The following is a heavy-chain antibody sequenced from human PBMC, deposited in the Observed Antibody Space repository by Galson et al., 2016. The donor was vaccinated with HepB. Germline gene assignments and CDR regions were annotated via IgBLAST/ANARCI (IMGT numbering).Heavy chain of an antibody. CDR2: ISGSSSTI. V-gene: IGHV3-48*01. D-gene: IGHD1-26*01. J-gene: IGHJ4*02. CDR3: VRDRRQWVSMGATTRFRERGIDY. CDR1: GFTFSTYS. Sequence: SLRLSCAVSGFTFSTYSMNWVRQAPGKGLEWVSYISGSSSTIYYADSVKGRFTISRDNAKNSLFLRMPSLRVEDTAVYYCVRDRRQWVSMGATTRFRERGIDYWGQGTLVTVSS.